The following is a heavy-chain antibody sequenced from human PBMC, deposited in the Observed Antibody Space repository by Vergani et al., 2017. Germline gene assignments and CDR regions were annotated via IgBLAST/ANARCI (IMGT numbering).Heavy chain of an antibody. V-gene: IGHV3-9*01. D-gene: IGHD3-16*01. CDR1: GFTFQAFA. CDR3: GKDNDYDADGPFDL. J-gene: IGHJ2*01. Sequence: EKELVEAGGGLVQPGGSLRLSCTASGFTFQAFAFHWVRQVSGRGLEWVSGIDRNYGVKNGNSFEGRFSISRDNDKKAVFLQMNNLRHEDKALYFCGKDNDYDADGPFDLWGRGTLVTVSS. CDR2: IDRNYGVK.